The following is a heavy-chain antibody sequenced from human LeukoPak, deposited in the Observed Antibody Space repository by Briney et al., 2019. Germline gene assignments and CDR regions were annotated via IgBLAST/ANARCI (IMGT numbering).Heavy chain of an antibody. CDR1: GGSISSYY. CDR2: IYYSGST. CDR3: ARQAGAIRFDY. Sequence: SETLSLTCTVSGGSISSYYWSWIRQPPGKGLEWIGYIYYSGSTNYNPSLKSRVTISVDTSKNQFSLKLSSVTAADTAVYYCARQAGAIRFDYWGQGTLVTVSS. V-gene: IGHV4-59*01. D-gene: IGHD3-10*01. J-gene: IGHJ4*02.